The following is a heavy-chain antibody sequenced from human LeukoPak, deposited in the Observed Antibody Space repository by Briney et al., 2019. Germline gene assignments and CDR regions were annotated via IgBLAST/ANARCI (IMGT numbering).Heavy chain of an antibody. CDR1: RFTFSSYA. CDR3: ARDTAAVGATTHWFDP. V-gene: IGHV3-30-3*01. CDR2: ISYDGSNK. J-gene: IGHJ5*02. Sequence: GGSLRLSCAASRFTFSSYAMHWVRPAPGKGLGWVAVISYDGSNKYYADSVKGRFTISRDNSKNTLYLQMNSLRAEDTAVYYCARDTAAVGATTHWFDPWGQGTLVTVSS. D-gene: IGHD1-26*01.